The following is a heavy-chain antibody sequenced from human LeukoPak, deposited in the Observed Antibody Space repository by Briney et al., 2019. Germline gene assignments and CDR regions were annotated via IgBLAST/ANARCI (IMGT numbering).Heavy chain of an antibody. CDR1: GFTFSNSA. CDR2: ISGSGGNT. V-gene: IGHV3-23*02. CDR3: ARGLSGYSSSLGY. J-gene: IGHJ4*02. D-gene: IGHD6-6*01. Sequence: GGSLRLSCAASGFTFSNSAMNWVRQAPGKGLEWVSAISGSGGNTYYLHSVKGRYTISRDNDTHTLDPQMNSLRAEDTAVYYCARGLSGYSSSLGYWGQGTLATVSS.